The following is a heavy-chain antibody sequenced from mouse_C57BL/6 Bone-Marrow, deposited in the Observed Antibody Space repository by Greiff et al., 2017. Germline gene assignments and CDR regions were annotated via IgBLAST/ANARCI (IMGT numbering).Heavy chain of an antibody. D-gene: IGHD1-1*01. J-gene: IGHJ2*01. Sequence: DVQLVESGGGLVKPGGSLKLSCAASGFTFSDYGMHWVRQAPEKGLEWVAYISSGSSTIYYADTVKGRFTISRDNAKNTLFLQMTSLRSEDTAMYYCARPGITTVDYWGQGTTLTVSS. CDR2: ISSGSSTI. CDR1: GFTFSDYG. CDR3: ARPGITTVDY. V-gene: IGHV5-17*01.